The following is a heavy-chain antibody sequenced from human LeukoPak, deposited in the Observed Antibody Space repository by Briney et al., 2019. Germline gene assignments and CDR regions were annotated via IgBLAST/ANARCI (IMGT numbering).Heavy chain of an antibody. V-gene: IGHV3-23*01. Sequence: GGPLRLSCTASAFTFNNYGMKWVRQAPGKGLEWVSAISPSGDSTSYADSVKGRFTISRDNSKSTLYLQMNRLRAEDTAVYYCAKSPPRYGSGWYEKFEKVSYYFDYWGQGTLVTVSS. CDR1: AFTFNNYG. D-gene: IGHD6-19*01. CDR3: AKSPPRYGSGWYEKFEKVSYYFDY. J-gene: IGHJ4*02. CDR2: ISPSGDST.